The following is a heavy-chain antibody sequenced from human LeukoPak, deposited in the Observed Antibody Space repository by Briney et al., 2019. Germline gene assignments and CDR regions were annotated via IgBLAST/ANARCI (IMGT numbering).Heavy chain of an antibody. J-gene: IGHJ4*02. CDR3: AKSRTYSHFDY. V-gene: IGHV3-23*01. CDR1: GFTFSSYA. D-gene: IGHD1-1*01. CDR2: ISDSGAGT. Sequence: PGGSLRLSCAASGFTFSSYAMSWVRQAPGKGLEWVSAISDSGAGTYYADSVKGRFTISRDNSKNTLYLQMNSLRAEDTAVYYCAKSRTYSHFDYWGQGTLVTVSS.